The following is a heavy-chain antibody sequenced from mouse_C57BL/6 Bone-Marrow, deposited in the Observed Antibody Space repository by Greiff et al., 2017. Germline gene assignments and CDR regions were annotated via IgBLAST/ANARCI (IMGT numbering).Heavy chain of an antibody. Sequence: EFQLQQSGAELVKPGASVQLSCTASGFNIQDSYIHWVKQRTEQGLEWIGRIDPEDGETKYAPKFQDKATITADTSSTTAYLQLSSLTSEDTAVYYCTRSLIYYGTNYWGQGTTLTVSS. J-gene: IGHJ2*01. V-gene: IGHV14-2*01. CDR1: GFNIQDSY. D-gene: IGHD1-1*01. CDR2: IDPEDGET. CDR3: TRSLIYYGTNY.